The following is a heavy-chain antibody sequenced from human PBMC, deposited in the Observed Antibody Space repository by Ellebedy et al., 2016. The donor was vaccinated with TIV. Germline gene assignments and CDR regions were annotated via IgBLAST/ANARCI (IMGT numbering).Heavy chain of an antibody. CDR1: GYTFTNYG. Sequence: ASVKVSCXASGYTFTNYGINWVRQAPGQGLEWMGWISTYNDKTNYAQKFQGRVTMTTDTSTSTAYMELRSLRSDDTALYYCARERDTVTDASLVYWGQGTLVTVSS. V-gene: IGHV1-18*01. CDR2: ISTYNDKT. J-gene: IGHJ4*02. D-gene: IGHD4-17*01. CDR3: ARERDTVTDASLVY.